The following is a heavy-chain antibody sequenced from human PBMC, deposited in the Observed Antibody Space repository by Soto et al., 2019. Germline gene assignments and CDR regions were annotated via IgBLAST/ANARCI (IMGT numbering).Heavy chain of an antibody. CDR3: ARDQRSYSSGWRQGFDP. D-gene: IGHD6-19*01. CDR2: INWNGGST. J-gene: IGHJ5*02. CDR1: GFTFDDYG. Sequence: PGGSLRLSCAASGFTFDDYGMSWVRQAPGKGLEWVSGINWNGGSTGYADSVKGRFTISRDNAKNSLYLQMNSLRAEDTALYYCARDQRSYSSGWRQGFDPWGQGTRVTVSS. V-gene: IGHV3-20*04.